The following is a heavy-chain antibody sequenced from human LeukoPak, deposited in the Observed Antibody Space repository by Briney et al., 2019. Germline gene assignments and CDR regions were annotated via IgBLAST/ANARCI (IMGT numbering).Heavy chain of an antibody. Sequence: GGSLRLSCAASGFTFSSYAMSWVRQAPGKGLEWVSAISGSGGSTYCADSVKGRFTISRDNSKNTLYLQMNSLRAEDTAVYYCAKDPRITMIVVVPWWFDPWGQGTLVTVSS. J-gene: IGHJ5*02. D-gene: IGHD3-22*01. V-gene: IGHV3-23*01. CDR3: AKDPRITMIVVVPWWFDP. CDR2: ISGSGGST. CDR1: GFTFSSYA.